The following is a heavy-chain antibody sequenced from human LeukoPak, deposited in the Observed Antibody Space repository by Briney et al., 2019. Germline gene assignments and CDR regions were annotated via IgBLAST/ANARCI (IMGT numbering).Heavy chain of an antibody. J-gene: IGHJ4*02. CDR3: ARDGGSGWSFDY. Sequence: GGSLRISCAASGFTFSCYAMSWVRQAPGKGLECVSSISSSSSYIYYADSVKGRFTISRDNAKNSLCLQMNSLRAEDTAVYYCARDGGSGWSFDYWGQGTLVTVSS. D-gene: IGHD6-19*01. V-gene: IGHV3-21*01. CDR1: GFTFSCYA. CDR2: ISSSSSYI.